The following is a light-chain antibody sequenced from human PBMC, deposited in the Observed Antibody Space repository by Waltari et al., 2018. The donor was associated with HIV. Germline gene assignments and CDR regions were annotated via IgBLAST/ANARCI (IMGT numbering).Light chain of an antibody. CDR1: QSLTAN. Sequence: LTQSPATLSVSPEERFTLSCRASQSLTANLAWYQQRPGQAPRLLIYGASSRATDIPARFTGSGSGTDYTLTISSVQSEDSAVYYCQQNIHWPPYTFGQGTKL. V-gene: IGKV3-15*01. CDR2: GAS. CDR3: QQNIHWPPYT. J-gene: IGKJ2*01.